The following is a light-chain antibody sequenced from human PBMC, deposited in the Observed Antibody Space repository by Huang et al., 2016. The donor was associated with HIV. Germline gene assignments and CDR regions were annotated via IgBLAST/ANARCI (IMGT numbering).Light chain of an antibody. CDR3: QQSYSTPPT. Sequence: DIQMTQSPSSRSASVGDRVTITCRASQSISSYLNGYQQKPGKAPKLLIYAASSLQSGVPSRFSGSGSGTDFTLTISSLQPEDFATYYCQQSYSTPPTFGGGTKVEIK. V-gene: IGKV1-39*01. CDR1: QSISSY. CDR2: AAS. J-gene: IGKJ4*01.